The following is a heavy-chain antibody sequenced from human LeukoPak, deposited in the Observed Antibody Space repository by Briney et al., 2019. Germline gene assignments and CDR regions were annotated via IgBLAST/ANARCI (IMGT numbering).Heavy chain of an antibody. CDR2: IYSGGYT. CDR1: GFTVSSTY. Sequence: GGSLRLSCAASGFTVSSTYLTWVRQAPGKGLEWLSVIYSGGYTYYSDSLKGRFFITSDISENMVYLHMTSLSVEDTAVYFCARGGPAHYFDSWRRRSLVT. J-gene: IGHJ4*02. D-gene: IGHD2-15*01. V-gene: IGHV3-66*01. CDR3: ARGGPAHYFDS.